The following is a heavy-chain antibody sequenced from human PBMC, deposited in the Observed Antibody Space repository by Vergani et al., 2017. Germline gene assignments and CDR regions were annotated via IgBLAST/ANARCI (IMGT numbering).Heavy chain of an antibody. CDR1: GGTFSSYA. CDR3: ALAIVGATRGHFDY. Sequence: QVQLVQSGAEVKKPGSSVKVSCKASGGTFSSYAISWVRRAPGQGLEWMGRIIPLFGAANYAQKFQGRVTITADESTSTAYMELSSLRSEDTAVYYCALAIVGATRGHFDYWGQGTLVTVSS. D-gene: IGHD1-26*01. V-gene: IGHV1-69*13. CDR2: IIPLFGAA. J-gene: IGHJ4*02.